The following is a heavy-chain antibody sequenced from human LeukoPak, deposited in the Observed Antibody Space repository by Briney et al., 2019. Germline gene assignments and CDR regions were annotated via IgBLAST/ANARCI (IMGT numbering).Heavy chain of an antibody. D-gene: IGHD6-13*01. CDR3: AKPGAAAGWWDLNY. CDR1: GFTFSSYS. Sequence: GGSLRLSCAASGFTFSSYSMNWVRQAPGKGLEWVAVISYDGSNKYYADSVKGRFTISRDNSKNTLYLQMNSLRAEDTAVYYCAKPGAAAGWWDLNYWGQGTLVTVSS. CDR2: ISYDGSNK. J-gene: IGHJ4*02. V-gene: IGHV3-30*18.